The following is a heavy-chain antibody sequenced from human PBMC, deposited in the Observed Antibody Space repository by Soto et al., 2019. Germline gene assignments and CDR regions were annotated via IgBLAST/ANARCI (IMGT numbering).Heavy chain of an antibody. V-gene: IGHV1-69*01. J-gene: IGHJ4*02. CDR3: AISPLTYDSSGYYYYFDY. D-gene: IGHD3-22*01. Sequence: QVQLVQSGAEVKKPGSSVKVSCKASGGTFSSYAISWVRQAPGQGLEWMGGIIPIFGTANYAQKFQGRVTITADESTSTAYMELSSLRSQDTAVYYCAISPLTYDSSGYYYYFDYWGQGTLVTVSS. CDR1: GGTFSSYA. CDR2: IIPIFGTA.